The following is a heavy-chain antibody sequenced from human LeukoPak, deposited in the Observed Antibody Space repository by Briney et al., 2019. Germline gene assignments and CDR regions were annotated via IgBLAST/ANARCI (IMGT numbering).Heavy chain of an antibody. D-gene: IGHD6-25*01. CDR2: INHSGST. J-gene: IGHJ6*03. Sequence: KPSETLSLTCAVYGGSFSGYYWSWVRQPPGKGLEWIGEINHSGSTNYNPSLKSRVTISVDTYKNQFSLNVSSVTAADTAMYYCARHDRSSGLGGYYYYMAVWGKGTTVTVSS. V-gene: IGHV4-34*01. CDR1: GGSFSGYY. CDR3: ARHDRSSGLGGYYYYMAV.